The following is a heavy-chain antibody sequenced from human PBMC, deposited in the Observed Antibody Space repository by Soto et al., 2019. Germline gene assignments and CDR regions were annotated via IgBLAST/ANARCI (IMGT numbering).Heavy chain of an antibody. CDR3: ATATVVYYDSSGYYDWFDP. CDR2: INHSGST. D-gene: IGHD3-22*01. V-gene: IGHV4-39*07. J-gene: IGHJ5*02. CDR1: GGSVSSGSYY. Sequence: SETLSLTCTVSGGSVSSGSYYWSWIRQPPGKGLEWIGEINHSGSTNYNTSLKSRVTISVDTSKNQFSLKLSSVTAADTAVYYCATATVVYYDSSGYYDWFDPWGQGTLVTVSS.